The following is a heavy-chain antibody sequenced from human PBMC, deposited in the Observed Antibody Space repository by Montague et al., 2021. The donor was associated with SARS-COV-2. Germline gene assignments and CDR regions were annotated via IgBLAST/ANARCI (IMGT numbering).Heavy chain of an antibody. CDR3: ARSAFRYFDRPGMDV. CDR1: GGSIRSDGFY. Sequence: TLSLICTVSGGSIRSDGFYWNWIRQPAGKGLEWIGRIDASGTTNYKPSLKSRVIISLDRSKNQFSLKLSSVIAADTAAYYCARSAFRYFDRPGMDVWGQGTTVTVSS. D-gene: IGHD3-9*01. J-gene: IGHJ6*02. V-gene: IGHV4-61*02. CDR2: IDASGTT.